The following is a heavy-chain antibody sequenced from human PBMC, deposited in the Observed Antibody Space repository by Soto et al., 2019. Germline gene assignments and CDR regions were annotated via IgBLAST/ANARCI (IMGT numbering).Heavy chain of an antibody. J-gene: IGHJ6*02. CDR1: GFTFSSFG. CDR3: AKDSWGYSNHGGREYYHGMDV. D-gene: IGHD4-4*01. CDR2: ISYDGSNG. V-gene: IGHV3-30*18. Sequence: QVQLVESGGGVVQPGRSLRLSCVASGFTFSSFGMHWVRQAPGKGLEWVAVISYDGSNGFYAESVKGRFTISRDNSKNTLFLQMNSLRSEDTAVYYCAKDSWGYSNHGGREYYHGMDVWGQGTTVTVP.